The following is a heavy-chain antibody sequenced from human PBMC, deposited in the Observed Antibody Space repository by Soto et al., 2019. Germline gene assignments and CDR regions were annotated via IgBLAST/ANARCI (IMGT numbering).Heavy chain of an antibody. CDR1: GFTFRSYW. Sequence: TGGSLRLSCAAPGFTFRSYWMHWGRQAPGKGLVWVSHINTDGSGTSYADSVTGRFTISRDNAKNTLSLQMNSLRAEDTAVYYCARDGASGEWDYWGQGTLVTVSS. V-gene: IGHV3-74*01. CDR2: INTDGSGT. D-gene: IGHD3-10*01. CDR3: ARDGASGEWDY. J-gene: IGHJ4*02.